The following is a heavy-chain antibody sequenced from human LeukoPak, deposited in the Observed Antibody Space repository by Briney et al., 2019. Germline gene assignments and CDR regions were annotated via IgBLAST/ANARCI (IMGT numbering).Heavy chain of an antibody. CDR1: IGSLSGTVSL. CDR3: AIEFTTTPYNSSDP. J-gene: IGHJ5*02. Sequence: SQTLSLTCPVPIGSLSGTVSLCTLIRQPAGKGLEWIGRIYTSGSTNYNPSLKSRVTVSIATSKSGFGVDLSFVTAADTAVYFCAIEFTTTPYNSSDPWGPGTLVTVSS. D-gene: IGHD1-1*01. V-gene: IGHV4-61*02. CDR2: IYTSGST.